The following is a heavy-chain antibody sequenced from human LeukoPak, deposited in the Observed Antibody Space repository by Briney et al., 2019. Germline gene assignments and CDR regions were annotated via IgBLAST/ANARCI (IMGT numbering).Heavy chain of an antibody. V-gene: IGHV1-18*01. CDR1: GYTFTSYG. CDR3: ARDRYCSGGSCIPDAFDI. J-gene: IGHJ3*02. D-gene: IGHD2-15*01. Sequence: ASVKVSCKASGYTFTSYGISWVRQAPGQGLEWMGWISAYNGNTNYAQKLQGRVTMTTDTSTSTAYMELRSLRSDDTAVYYCARDRYCSGGSCIPDAFDIWGQGTMVTVSS. CDR2: ISAYNGNT.